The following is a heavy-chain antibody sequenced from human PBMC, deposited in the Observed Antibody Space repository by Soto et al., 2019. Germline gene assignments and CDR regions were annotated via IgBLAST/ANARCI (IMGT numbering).Heavy chain of an antibody. D-gene: IGHD2-15*01. V-gene: IGHV3-30*18. Sequence: PGGSLRLSCAASRFTFSSYGMHWVRQAPGKGLEWVALISYDGSNKYYADSVKGRFTISRDNSKNTLYLQMNSLRAEDTAVYYCAKGYCSGGSCAYYYYYYGMDVWGQGTTVTVSS. CDR2: ISYDGSNK. J-gene: IGHJ6*02. CDR1: RFTFSSYG. CDR3: AKGYCSGGSCAYYYYYYGMDV.